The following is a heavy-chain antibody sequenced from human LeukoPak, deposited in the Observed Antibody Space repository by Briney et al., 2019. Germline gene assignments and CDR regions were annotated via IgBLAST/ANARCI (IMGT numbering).Heavy chain of an antibody. CDR2: IYYSGST. CDR3: WIYHYGGKFSGAFDI. Sequence: SETLSLTCAVSGGSISSYYWSWIRQPPGKGLEWIGYIYYSGSTNHNPDLTSRVTISDETTKNHFSLKLIAVTTAATAVYYCWIYHYGGKFSGAFDIWGQGTMVTVSS. CDR1: GGSISSYY. V-gene: IGHV4-59*12. D-gene: IGHD4-23*01. J-gene: IGHJ3*02.